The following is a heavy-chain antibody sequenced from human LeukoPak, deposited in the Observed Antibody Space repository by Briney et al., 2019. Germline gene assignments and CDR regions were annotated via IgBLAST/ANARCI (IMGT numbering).Heavy chain of an antibody. CDR2: ISAYNGNT. D-gene: IGHD5-18*01. Sequence: VASVTVSCKASGYTFTSYGISWVRQAPGQGLEWMGWISAYNGNTNYAQKLQGRVTMTTDTSTSTAYMELRSLRSDDTAVYYCAREAIGYSYAKRFDYWGQGTLVTVSS. J-gene: IGHJ4*02. CDR3: AREAIGYSYAKRFDY. V-gene: IGHV1-18*01. CDR1: GYTFTSYG.